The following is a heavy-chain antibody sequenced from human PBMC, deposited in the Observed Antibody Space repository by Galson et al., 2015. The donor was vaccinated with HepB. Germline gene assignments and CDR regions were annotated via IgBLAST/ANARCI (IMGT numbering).Heavy chain of an antibody. J-gene: IGHJ4*02. CDR1: GFTFWVYT. V-gene: IGHV3-23*01. D-gene: IGHD3-16*01. CDR2: IRGSGSGT. Sequence: SLRLSCAASGFTFWVYTMNWVRQAPGKGLEWVSAIRGSGSGTYYANSVKGRFTISRDDSKNTMFMQLNSLRAEDTAIYYCAKDSGLGGEDYWGQGILVTGSS. CDR3: AKDSGLGGEDY.